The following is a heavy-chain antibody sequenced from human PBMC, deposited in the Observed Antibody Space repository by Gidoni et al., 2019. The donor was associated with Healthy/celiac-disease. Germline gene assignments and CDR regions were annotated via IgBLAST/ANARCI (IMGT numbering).Heavy chain of an antibody. Sequence: QLQLQESGPGLVKPSETLSLTCTLSGGSISSSSYYWGWIRQPPGKGLEWIGSIYYSGSTYYNPSLKSRVTISVDTSKNQFSLKLSSVTAADTAVYYCARRAGLYYYDQSANRDAFDIWGQGTMVTVSS. D-gene: IGHD3-22*01. CDR1: GGSISSSSYY. CDR3: ARRAGLYYYDQSANRDAFDI. V-gene: IGHV4-39*01. J-gene: IGHJ3*02. CDR2: IYYSGST.